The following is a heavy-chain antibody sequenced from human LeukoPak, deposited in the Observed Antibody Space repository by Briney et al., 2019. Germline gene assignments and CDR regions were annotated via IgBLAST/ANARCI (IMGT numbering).Heavy chain of an antibody. CDR1: GGTFSSYA. CDR2: IIPIFGTA. D-gene: IGHD2-21*02. CDR3: ARAPDYCGGDCYYFDY. Sequence: SVKVSCKASGGTFSSYAISWVRQAPGQGLEWMGGIIPIFGTANYAQKFQGRVTITADEYTSTAYIELSSLSAEDTAVYYCARAPDYCGGDCYYFDYWGQGTMVTVSS. J-gene: IGHJ4*02. V-gene: IGHV1-69*13.